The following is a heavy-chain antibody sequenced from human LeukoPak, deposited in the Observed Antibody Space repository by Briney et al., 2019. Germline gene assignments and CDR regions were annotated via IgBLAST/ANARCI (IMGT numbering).Heavy chain of an antibody. V-gene: IGHV4-59*01. CDR3: ARGGAARLHFQN. J-gene: IGHJ1*01. Sequence: SETLSLTCTVSGGSISTYYWNWIRQPPGRGLERIGYIYHSGSTNYNPSLQSRVTISVDTSKNQFSLNLNSVTAADTAVYYCARGGAARLHFQNWGQGTLVTVSS. D-gene: IGHD6-6*01. CDR1: GGSISTYY. CDR2: IYHSGST.